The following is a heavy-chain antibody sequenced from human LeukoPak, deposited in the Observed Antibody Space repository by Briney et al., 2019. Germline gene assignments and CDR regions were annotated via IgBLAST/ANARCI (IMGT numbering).Heavy chain of an antibody. CDR1: GDSISSGDYY. J-gene: IGHJ4*02. CDR2: ISSSGST. V-gene: IGHV4-61*02. CDR3: ARGAAATRILDY. Sequence: PSETLSLTCTVSGDSISSGDYYWSWIRQPAGKGLEWIGRISSSGSTNYNPSLKSRVTISVDTSKNQFSLKLSSVTAADTAVYYCARGAAATRILDYWGQGTLVTVSS. D-gene: IGHD2-15*01.